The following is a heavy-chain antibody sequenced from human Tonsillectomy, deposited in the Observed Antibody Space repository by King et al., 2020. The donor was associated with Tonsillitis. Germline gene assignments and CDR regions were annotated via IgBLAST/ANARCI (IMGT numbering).Heavy chain of an antibody. CDR2: IIPPFGTG. CDR1: GATFNNYA. Sequence: QLVQSGAEVKKPGSSVKVSCKASGATFNNYAISWMRQAPGQGLEWMGGIIPPFGTGKYAQKFQGRATITADESTSTAYMEPNSLRSEDTAVYYCARAHSSGYWAYFYYMDVWGKGTTVTVSS. V-gene: IGHV1-69*01. J-gene: IGHJ6*03. CDR3: ARAHSSGYWAYFYYMDV. D-gene: IGHD3-22*01.